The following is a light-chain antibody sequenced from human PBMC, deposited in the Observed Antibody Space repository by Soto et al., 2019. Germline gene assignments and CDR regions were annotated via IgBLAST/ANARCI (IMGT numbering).Light chain of an antibody. V-gene: IGLV2-14*01. CDR2: DVT. CDR1: RSDVGGYNY. Sequence: QAVLTQPASVCGSPGQSITISCTGTRSDVGGYNYVYWHQQHPGKAPKLMIYDVTNRPSGVSDRFSGSKSGNTASLTISGLQAEDEADYYCSSYTSSSTYVFGAGTKLTVL. J-gene: IGLJ1*01. CDR3: SSYTSSSTYV.